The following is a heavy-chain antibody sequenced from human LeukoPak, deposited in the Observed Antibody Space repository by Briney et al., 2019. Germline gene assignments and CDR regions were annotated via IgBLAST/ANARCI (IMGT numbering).Heavy chain of an antibody. D-gene: IGHD3-10*02. V-gene: IGHV3-7*01. CDR2: SKLDGSEE. J-gene: IGHJ4*02. CDR3: ARFSGTNYVFEF. Sequence: PGGSLRLSCAASGFTFSSYWMTWVRQAPGKGLEWVANSKLDGSEEYYVDSVKGRFTISRDNTQNSLYLQMNSLRAEDTAVYYCARFSGTNYVFEFWGQGVLVTVSS. CDR1: GFTFSSYW.